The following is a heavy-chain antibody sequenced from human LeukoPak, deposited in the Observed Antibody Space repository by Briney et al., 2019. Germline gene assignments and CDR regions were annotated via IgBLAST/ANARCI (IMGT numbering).Heavy chain of an antibody. CDR2: IYYSGST. Sequence: SETLSLTCTVSGGSISSGGYYWSWIRQHPGKGLEWIGYIYYSGSTNYNPSLKSRVTISVDTSKNQFSLRLSSVTAADTAVYYCARELEVDTAMDTYYYYGMDVWGQGTTVTVSS. J-gene: IGHJ6*02. V-gene: IGHV4-61*08. CDR1: GGSISSGGYY. CDR3: ARELEVDTAMDTYYYYGMDV. D-gene: IGHD5-18*01.